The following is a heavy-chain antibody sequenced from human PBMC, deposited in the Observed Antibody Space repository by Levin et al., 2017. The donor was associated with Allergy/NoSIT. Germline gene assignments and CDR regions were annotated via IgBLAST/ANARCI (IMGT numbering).Heavy chain of an antibody. Sequence: SETLSLTCTVSGGSISSYYWSWIRQPPGKGLEWIGYMYYSGSTNFNPSLKSRVTISIHTSKNEFSLKLSSVTAADTAVYYCARERCTSTSCFFDYWGQGTLVTVSS. CDR1: GGSISSYY. J-gene: IGHJ4*02. CDR3: ARERCTSTSCFFDY. D-gene: IGHD2-2*01. V-gene: IGHV4-59*01. CDR2: MYYSGST.